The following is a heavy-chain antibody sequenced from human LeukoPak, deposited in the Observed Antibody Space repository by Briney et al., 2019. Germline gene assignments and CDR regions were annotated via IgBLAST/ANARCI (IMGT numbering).Heavy chain of an antibody. V-gene: IGHV4-39*01. Sequence: PSETLSLTCTVSGGSISSSSYYWGWIRQPPGKGLEWIGSIYYSGSTYYNPSLKSRVTISVDTSKNQFSLKLSSVTAADTAVYYCARRVENPFGVVIPGAFDIWGQGTMVTVSS. D-gene: IGHD3-3*01. CDR1: GGSISSSSYY. CDR2: IYYSGST. CDR3: ARRVENPFGVVIPGAFDI. J-gene: IGHJ3*02.